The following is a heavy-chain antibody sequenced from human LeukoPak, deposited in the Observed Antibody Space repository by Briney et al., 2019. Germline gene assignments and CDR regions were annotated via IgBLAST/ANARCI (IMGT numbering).Heavy chain of an antibody. Sequence: QPGGSLRLSCAASGFTFSSYAMHWVRQAPGKGLEWVAVISYDGSNKYYADSVKGRFAISRDNSKNTLYLQMNSLRAEDTAVYYCARGLPRSPFDYWGQGTLVTVSS. CDR2: ISYDGSNK. J-gene: IGHJ4*02. V-gene: IGHV3-30*09. CDR3: ARGLPRSPFDY. CDR1: GFTFSSYA.